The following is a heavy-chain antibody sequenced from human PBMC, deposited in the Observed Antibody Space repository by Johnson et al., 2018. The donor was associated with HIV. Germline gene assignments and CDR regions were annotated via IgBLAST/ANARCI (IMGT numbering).Heavy chain of an antibody. V-gene: IGHV3-11*04. Sequence: QVQLVESGGGLVKPVGSLRLSCAASGFIFSDSYMTWIRQAPGKGLEWVSYISSSGSTIYYADSVKGRFTISRDNAKNSLYLQMNSLRAEDTAVYYCARSTYCGGDCYSVAFDIWGQGTMVTVSS. D-gene: IGHD2-21*01. CDR3: ARSTYCGGDCYSVAFDI. CDR1: GFIFSDSY. CDR2: ISSSGSTI. J-gene: IGHJ3*02.